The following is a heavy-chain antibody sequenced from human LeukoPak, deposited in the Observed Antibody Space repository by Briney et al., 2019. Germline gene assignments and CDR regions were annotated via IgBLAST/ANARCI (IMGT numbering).Heavy chain of an antibody. CDR1: GGSISSSSYY. CDR2: IYYSGST. D-gene: IGHD4-17*01. CDR3: ARGGELTVTTFDY. Sequence: PSETLSLTCTVSGGSISSSSYYWGWIRQPPGKGLEWIVSIYYSGSTYYNPSLKSRFTISVYTSKNQFSLKLSSVTAADTAVYYCARGGELTVTTFDYWGQGTLVTVSS. V-gene: IGHV4-39*01. J-gene: IGHJ4*02.